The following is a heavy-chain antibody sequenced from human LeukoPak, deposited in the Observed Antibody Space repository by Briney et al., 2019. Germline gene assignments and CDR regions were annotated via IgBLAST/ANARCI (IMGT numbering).Heavy chain of an antibody. V-gene: IGHV5-51*01. CDR2: IYPADSDT. CDR1: GYSFTSYW. D-gene: IGHD2-2*01. J-gene: IGHJ4*02. CDR3: ARSRYCTTTSCRHFDY. Sequence: GESLKISCKGSGYSFTSYWIGWVRQMPGKGLEGMGIIYPADSDTRYSPSFQGQVTISADKSISTANLQWSSLKASDTAMYYCARSRYCTTTSCRHFDYWGQGTLVTVSS.